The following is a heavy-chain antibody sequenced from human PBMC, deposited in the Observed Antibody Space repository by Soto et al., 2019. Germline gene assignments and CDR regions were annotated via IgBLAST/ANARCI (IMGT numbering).Heavy chain of an antibody. D-gene: IGHD3-10*01. Sequence: QVQLVESGGGVVQPGKSLRLSCAGSGFTFSSYGMDWVRQAPGKGLEWVAVVSYDGSNKYYADSVKGRFTISRDNPRNPLYLQMSSLRAEDPAVYYCAKERMGAGVRGYFDYWGKGTLVTVSS. CDR2: VSYDGSNK. CDR3: AKERMGAGVRGYFDY. CDR1: GFTFSSYG. J-gene: IGHJ4*02. V-gene: IGHV3-30*18.